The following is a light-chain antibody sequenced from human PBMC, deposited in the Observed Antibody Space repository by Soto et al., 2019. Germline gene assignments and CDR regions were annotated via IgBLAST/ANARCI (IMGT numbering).Light chain of an antibody. J-gene: IGKJ5*01. CDR2: DAS. CDR1: QSVDIY. Sequence: IVLTQSPATLSLSPGERASLSCRASQSVDIYLAWYQQKPGQAPRLLIYDASNMATGIPARFSGSGSGTDFTPTISSLEPEDFAVYYCQQRRSWPITFGQGTRLEIK. CDR3: QQRRSWPIT. V-gene: IGKV3-11*01.